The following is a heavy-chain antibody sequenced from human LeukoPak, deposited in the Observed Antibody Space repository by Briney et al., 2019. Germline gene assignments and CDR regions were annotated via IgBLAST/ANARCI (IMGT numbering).Heavy chain of an antibody. J-gene: IGHJ3*02. CDR2: IRYDGSNK. CDR1: GFTFSSYG. CDR3: AKDVGWELLSGAFDI. Sequence: GGSLRLSXAASGFTFSSYGMHWVCQAPGKGLEWVAFIRYDGSNKYYADSVKGRFTISRDNSKNTLYLQMNSLRAEDTAVYYCAKDVGWELLSGAFDIWGQGTMVTVSS. V-gene: IGHV3-30*02. D-gene: IGHD1-26*01.